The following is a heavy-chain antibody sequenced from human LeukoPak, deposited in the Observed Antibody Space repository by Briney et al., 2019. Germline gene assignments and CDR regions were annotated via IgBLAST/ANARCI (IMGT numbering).Heavy chain of an antibody. V-gene: IGHV3-7*03. CDR3: ARDQYDTWSRRGNFDS. D-gene: IGHD3-3*01. J-gene: IGHJ4*02. CDR1: GFTFSSYW. CDR2: INKDGGEK. Sequence: GGSLRLSCAASGFTFSSYWMSWVRQAPGKGLEWVANINKDGGEKYYVDSVKGRFTISRDNAKNSLYLKMNSLRVEDTAVFYCARDQYDTWSRRGNFDSWGQGTLVIVSS.